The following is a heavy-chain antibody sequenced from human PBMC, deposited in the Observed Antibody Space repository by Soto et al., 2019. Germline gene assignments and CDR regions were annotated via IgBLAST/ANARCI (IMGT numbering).Heavy chain of an antibody. Sequence: PSETLSLTCTVSGVSISTYYWSLIRQPPGKGLEWIGCIYSSGSTNYNPSLKSRVTISVDTSKNQFSLKLSSVTAADTAVYYCARALAVGATIFDYWGPGTLVTVSS. CDR3: ARALAVGATIFDY. D-gene: IGHD1-26*01. J-gene: IGHJ4*02. CDR2: IYSSGST. V-gene: IGHV4-59*01. CDR1: GVSISTYY.